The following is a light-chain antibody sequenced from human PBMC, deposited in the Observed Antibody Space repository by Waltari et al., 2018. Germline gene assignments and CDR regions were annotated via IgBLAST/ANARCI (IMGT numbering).Light chain of an antibody. Sequence: DIVMTQSPLFLPVTPGEPASISCRSSQSLLHSSGYTFLDWYLQKPGQSPQLLIYLVAKRASGVPDRCSGSGSGTDFTLKISRVEAEDVGVYYCMQARQTPWTFGQGTKVEIK. CDR1: QSLLHSSGYTF. V-gene: IGKV2-28*01. J-gene: IGKJ1*01. CDR3: MQARQTPWT. CDR2: LVA.